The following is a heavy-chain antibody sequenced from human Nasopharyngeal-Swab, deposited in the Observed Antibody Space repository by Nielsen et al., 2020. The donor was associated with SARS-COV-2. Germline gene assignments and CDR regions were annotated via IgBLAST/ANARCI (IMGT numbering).Heavy chain of an antibody. V-gene: IGHV4-59*01. CDR3: ARRYFDSLYGMDV. D-gene: IGHD3-9*01. CDR2: MYYSGST. CDR1: GGSISCYY. J-gene: IGHJ6*02. Sequence: SETLSLNCTGSGGSISCYYWSWIRQPPGKGLERIGYMYYSGSTKYNPFLKSRVTISVDRSKNQFSLRLSSVTAADTAVYYCARRYFDSLYGMDVWGQGTTVTVSS.